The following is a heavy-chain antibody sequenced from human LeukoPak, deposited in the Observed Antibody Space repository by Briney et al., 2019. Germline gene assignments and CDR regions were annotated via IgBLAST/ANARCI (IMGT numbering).Heavy chain of an antibody. D-gene: IGHD6-19*01. Sequence: SETLSLTCTVSGDSIYSDPYYWNWIRQLPGKGLEWIGHIYYTANTYYNPSLKSRLTISVDTSKNQFSLNLNSVTAADTAVYYCARGLRGSSDGWFDPWGLGTLVTVSS. CDR1: GDSIYSDPYY. CDR2: IYYTANT. CDR3: ARGLRGSSDGWFDP. J-gene: IGHJ5*02. V-gene: IGHV4-31*03.